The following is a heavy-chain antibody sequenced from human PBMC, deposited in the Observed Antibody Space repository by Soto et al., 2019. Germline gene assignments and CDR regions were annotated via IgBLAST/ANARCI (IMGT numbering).Heavy chain of an antibody. J-gene: IGHJ3*02. CDR3: ARDPIYDSSGYYFVTAFDI. CDR2: ISSSSSTI. Sequence: GGSLRLSCAASGFTFISYSMNFFRQAAGKGLEWVSYISSSSSTIYYADSVKGRFTISRDNAKNSLYLQMNSLRDEDTAVYYCARDPIYDSSGYYFVTAFDIWGQGTMVTVSS. CDR1: GFTFISYS. V-gene: IGHV3-48*02. D-gene: IGHD3-22*01.